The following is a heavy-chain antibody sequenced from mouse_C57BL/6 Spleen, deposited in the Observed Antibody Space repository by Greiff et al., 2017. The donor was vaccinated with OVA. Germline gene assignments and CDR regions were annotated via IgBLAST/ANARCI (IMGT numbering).Heavy chain of an antibody. CDR3: ARYFYYGSSYWYFDV. CDR2: INPSNGGT. V-gene: IGHV1-53*01. CDR1: GYTFTSYW. D-gene: IGHD1-1*01. Sequence: VQLQQSGTELVKPGASVKLSCKASGYTFTSYWMHWVKQRPGQGLEWIGNINPSNGGTNYNEKFKSKATLTVDKSSSTAYMQLSSLTSEDSAVYYCARYFYYGSSYWYFDVWGTGTTVTVSS. J-gene: IGHJ1*03.